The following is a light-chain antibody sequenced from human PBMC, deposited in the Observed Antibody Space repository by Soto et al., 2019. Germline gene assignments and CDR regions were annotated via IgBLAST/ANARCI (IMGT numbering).Light chain of an antibody. J-gene: IGLJ2*01. Sequence: QSVLTQPASVSGAPGQSITISCTGTSSDVGSYNLVSWYQQHPGKAPKVMICEGSKRPSGVSNRFSGSKSGNTASLTISGLQAEDEADYYCCSYAGSSTFVVFGGGTKVTVL. CDR3: CSYAGSSTFVV. CDR2: EGS. CDR1: SSDVGSYNL. V-gene: IGLV2-23*03.